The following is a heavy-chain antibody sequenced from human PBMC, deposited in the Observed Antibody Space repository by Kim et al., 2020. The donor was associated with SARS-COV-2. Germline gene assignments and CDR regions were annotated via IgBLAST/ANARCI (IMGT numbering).Heavy chain of an antibody. D-gene: IGHD3-16*02. J-gene: IGHJ4*02. CDR3: ARVGRGLRLGELSLTPYYFDY. V-gene: IGHV3-20*03. Sequence: FTISRDNAKNSLYLQMNSLRAEDTALYYCARVGRGLRLGELSLTPYYFDYWGQGTLVTVSS.